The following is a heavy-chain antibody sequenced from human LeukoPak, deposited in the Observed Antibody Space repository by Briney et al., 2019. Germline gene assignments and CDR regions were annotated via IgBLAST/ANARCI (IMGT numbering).Heavy chain of an antibody. CDR2: IYYSGST. J-gene: IGHJ6*02. D-gene: IGHD5-18*01. CDR1: GGSVSSGSYY. Sequence: SETLSLTCTVSGGSVSSGSYYWSWIRQPPGKGLEWIGYIYYSGSTNYNPSLKSRVTISVDTSKNQFSLKLSSVTAADTAVYYCARGDVDTAMDYYYGMDVWGQGTTVTVSS. V-gene: IGHV4-61*01. CDR3: ARGDVDTAMDYYYGMDV.